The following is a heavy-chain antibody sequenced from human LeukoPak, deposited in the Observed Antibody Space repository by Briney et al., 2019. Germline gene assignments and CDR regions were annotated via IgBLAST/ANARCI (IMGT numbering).Heavy chain of an antibody. V-gene: IGHV1-2*02. D-gene: IGHD4-17*01. CDR3: AREMPTVTRSGLDV. CDR1: GYRFPSYY. Sequence: APVKVSCKASGYRFPSYYIHWVRQAPGQGLEWMGWINPNTGFTQFAQKFQGRVTLTSDTSINTVYMEVSRLTSDDTAIYYCAREMPTVTRSGLDVWDPGTTVIVS. J-gene: IGHJ6*02. CDR2: INPNTGFT.